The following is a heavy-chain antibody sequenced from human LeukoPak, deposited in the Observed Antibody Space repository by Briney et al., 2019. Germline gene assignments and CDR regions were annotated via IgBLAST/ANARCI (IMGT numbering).Heavy chain of an antibody. V-gene: IGHV3-74*01. CDR2: INSDGSST. D-gene: IGHD4-23*01. CDR3: AGVDPTVAFDY. Sequence: QPGGSLRLSCAASGFTFSSYWMHWVRQAPGKGLVWVSRINSDGSSTSYADSVKGRFTISRDNAKNTLYLQMNSLRAEDTAVYYCAGVDPTVAFDYWGQGTLVTVSS. CDR1: GFTFSSYW. J-gene: IGHJ4*02.